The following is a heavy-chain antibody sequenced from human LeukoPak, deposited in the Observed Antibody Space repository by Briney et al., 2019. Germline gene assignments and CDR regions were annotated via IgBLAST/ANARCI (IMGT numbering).Heavy chain of an antibody. V-gene: IGHV1-2*02. CDR3: ARVSIVVVPAAIDGAFDI. CDR1: GYTFTDYH. Sequence: GASVKVSCKASGYTFTDYHMHWVRQAPGQGLEWMGCIDPYTGGTNYAQKFQGRVTMTRDTSISTAYMELSRLRSDDTAVYYCARVSIVVVPAAIDGAFDIWGQGTMVTVSS. J-gene: IGHJ3*02. CDR2: IDPYTGGT. D-gene: IGHD2-2*01.